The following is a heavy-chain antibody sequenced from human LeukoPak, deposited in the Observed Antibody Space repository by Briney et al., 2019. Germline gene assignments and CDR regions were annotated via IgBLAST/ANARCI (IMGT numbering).Heavy chain of an antibody. D-gene: IGHD5-18*01. CDR3: ARGGYSYGYRRYFDY. V-gene: IGHV4-59*01. CDR2: IYYSGST. CDR1: GGSISSYY. J-gene: IGHJ4*02. Sequence: SETLSLTCTVSGGSISSYYWSWIRQPPGKGLEWIGYIYYSGSTNYNPSLKSRVTISVDTSKNEYSLKRSSVTAADTAVYYCARGGYSYGYRRYFDYWGQGTLVTVSS.